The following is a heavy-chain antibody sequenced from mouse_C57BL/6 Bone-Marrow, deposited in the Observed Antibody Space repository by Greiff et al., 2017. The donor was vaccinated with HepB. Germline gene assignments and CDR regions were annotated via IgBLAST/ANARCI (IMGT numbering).Heavy chain of an antibody. CDR3: ARSHYYGSSSWFAY. J-gene: IGHJ3*01. V-gene: IGHV1-39*01. D-gene: IGHD1-1*01. CDR1: GYSFTDYN. Sequence: VQLKESGPELVKPGASVKISCKASGYSFTDYNMNWVKQSNGKSLEWIGVINPNYGTTSYNQKFKGKATLTVDQSSSTAYMQLNSLTSEDSAVYYCARSHYYGSSSWFAYWGQGTLVTVSA. CDR2: INPNYGTT.